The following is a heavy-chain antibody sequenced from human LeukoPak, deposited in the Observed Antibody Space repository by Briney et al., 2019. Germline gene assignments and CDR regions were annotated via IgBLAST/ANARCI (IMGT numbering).Heavy chain of an antibody. Sequence: SVKVSCKASGGTFSSYAISWVRQAPGQGLEWMGRTIPILGIANYAQKFQGRVTITADKSTSTAYMELSSLRSEDTAVYYCARQSYVLRFLEWCFDYWGQGTLVTVSS. CDR2: TIPILGIA. D-gene: IGHD3-3*01. V-gene: IGHV1-69*04. J-gene: IGHJ4*02. CDR1: GGTFSSYA. CDR3: ARQSYVLRFLEWCFDY.